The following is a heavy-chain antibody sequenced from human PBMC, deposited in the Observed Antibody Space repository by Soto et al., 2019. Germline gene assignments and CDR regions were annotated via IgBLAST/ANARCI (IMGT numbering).Heavy chain of an antibody. D-gene: IGHD4-17*01. CDR3: AAGTRTTVTDRHYFDY. CDR2: ISGATGTT. J-gene: IGHJ4*02. V-gene: IGHV3-23*01. Sequence: EVQLLESGGGLVQPGGSLRLSCAASGFIFSNYVMSWVRQAPGKGLEWVSSISGATGTTYYADSVQGRFTISRDNSRKTLYLQMNRLRAEDTAVYHCAAGTRTTVTDRHYFDYWGPGTLVTVAS. CDR1: GFIFSNYV.